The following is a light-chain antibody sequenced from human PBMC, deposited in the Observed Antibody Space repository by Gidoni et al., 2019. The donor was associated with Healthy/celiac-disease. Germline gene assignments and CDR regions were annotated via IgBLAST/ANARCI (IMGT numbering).Light chain of an antibody. CDR1: QSVFYSSNNKNY. Sequence: DIVMTQPPDSLAVPLGERATINCKSSQSVFYSSNNKNYLAWYQQKPGQPPKLLIYWASTRESGVPDRFSGSGSGTDFTLTISSLQAEDVAVYYCQQYYSTPPLTFGGGTKVEIK. J-gene: IGKJ4*01. CDR3: QQYYSTPPLT. CDR2: WAS. V-gene: IGKV4-1*01.